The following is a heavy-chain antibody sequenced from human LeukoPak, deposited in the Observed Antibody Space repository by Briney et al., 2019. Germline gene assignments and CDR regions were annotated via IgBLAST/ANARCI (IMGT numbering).Heavy chain of an antibody. CDR1: GFTFGNFG. J-gene: IGHJ4*02. V-gene: IGHV3-30*18. CDR2: ISYDGSNK. CDR3: AKGYYESSH. Sequence: PGRSLRLSCAASGFTFGNFGMHWVRQAPGKGLECVALISYDGSNKFYADSLKGRVTISRDNSKNTLYLEMNSLRAEDTAVYYCAKGYYESSHWGQGTLVIVSS. D-gene: IGHD3-22*01.